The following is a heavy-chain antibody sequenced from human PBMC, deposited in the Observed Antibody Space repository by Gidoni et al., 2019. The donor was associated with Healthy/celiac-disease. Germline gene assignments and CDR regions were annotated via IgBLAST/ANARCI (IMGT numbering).Heavy chain of an antibody. D-gene: IGHD4-17*01. CDR1: GFTFSNSA. CDR2: ISGTDGST. Sequence: EVQLLESGGGLVQPGGSLRLSCAASGFTFSNSAMTWVRQAPGKGLEWVSTISGTDGSTYYADSVKGRFTISRDNSKNTLYLQMNTLRAEDTAVYYCAKDLYGDYVGDYWGQGTLVTVSP. CDR3: AKDLYGDYVGDY. V-gene: IGHV3-23*01. J-gene: IGHJ4*02.